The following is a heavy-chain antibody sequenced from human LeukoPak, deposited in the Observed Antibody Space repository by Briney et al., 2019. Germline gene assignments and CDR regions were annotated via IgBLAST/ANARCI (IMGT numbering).Heavy chain of an antibody. CDR2: ISYSGST. V-gene: IGHV4-59*12. J-gene: IGHJ4*02. CDR3: ARTVAVWGSYRSRYFDY. Sequence: PSETLSLTCSVSGASISSFHWSWIRQPPGKGLEWIGYISYSGSTNCNPSLTSRVTVSVDTSKSQFSLKLSSVTAADTAVYYCARTVAVWGSYRSRYFDYWGQGTLVTVSS. D-gene: IGHD3-16*02. CDR1: GASISSFH.